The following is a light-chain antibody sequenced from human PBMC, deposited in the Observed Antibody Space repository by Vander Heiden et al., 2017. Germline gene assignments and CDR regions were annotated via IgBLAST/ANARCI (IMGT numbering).Light chain of an antibody. J-gene: IGLJ2*01. V-gene: IGLV3-27*01. CDR3: YSAPDNIGV. CDR1: ILTKKY. Sequence: SYELTQPSSVSVSPGQTARITCSGDILTKKYTRWFQQRPGQAPILLIYKDRYRPSGIPGRFSGSTSGTTVTLTISGVRVEDEADYYCYSAPDNIGVFGGGTTLTVL. CDR2: KDR.